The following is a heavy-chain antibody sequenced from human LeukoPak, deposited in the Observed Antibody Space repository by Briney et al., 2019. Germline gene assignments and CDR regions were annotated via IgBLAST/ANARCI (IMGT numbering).Heavy chain of an antibody. V-gene: IGHV1-69*01. CDR3: ASRLYCSNTRCRNSPFAY. J-gene: IGHJ4*02. D-gene: IGHD2-2*01. CDR2: IIPIFGTA. Sequence: GASVKVSCKASGGTFSSYAINWVRQAPGQGLEWMGGIIPIFGTANYAQKFQDRVTITADESTSTAYMELSSLRSEDTAIYYCASRLYCSNTRCRNSPFAYWGQGTLVTVSS. CDR1: GGTFSSYA.